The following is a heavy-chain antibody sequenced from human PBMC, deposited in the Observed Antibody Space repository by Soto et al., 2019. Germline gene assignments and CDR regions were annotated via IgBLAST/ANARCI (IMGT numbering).Heavy chain of an antibody. CDR3: ARDKITGLFDY. CDR1: GGSFSGYY. Sequence: QVQLQQWGAGLLKPSETLSLTCAVYGGSFSGYYWTWIRQPPGTGLEWIGEINHSGSTNYNPSLKSRLTISVATSKTPFSLKLTSVTAADPAVYYCARDKITGLFDYWGQGTLVTVSS. D-gene: IGHD2-8*02. V-gene: IGHV4-34*01. CDR2: INHSGST. J-gene: IGHJ4*02.